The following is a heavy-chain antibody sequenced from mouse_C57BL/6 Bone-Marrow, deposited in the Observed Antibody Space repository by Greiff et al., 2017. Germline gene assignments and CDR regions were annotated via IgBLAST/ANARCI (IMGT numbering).Heavy chain of an antibody. CDR2: IRSKSNNYAT. D-gene: IGHD2-5*01. CDR3: VSAYYSNPYAMDY. V-gene: IGHV10-1*01. J-gene: IGHJ4*01. Sequence: EVKLVESGGGLVQPKGSLKLSCAASGFSFNTYAMNWVRQAPGTGLEWVARIRSKSNNYATYYADSVKDRFTISRDDSESMLYLQMNNLKTEDTAMYYCVSAYYSNPYAMDYWGQGTSVTVSS. CDR1: GFSFNTYA.